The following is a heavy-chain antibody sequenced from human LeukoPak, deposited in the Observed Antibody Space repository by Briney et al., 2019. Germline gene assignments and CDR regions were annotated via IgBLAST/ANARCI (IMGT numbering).Heavy chain of an antibody. V-gene: IGHV5-51*01. J-gene: IGHJ4*02. CDR1: GYSFTSHW. Sequence: GESLKISCKGSGYSFTSHWIGWVRQMPGKGLEWMGIIYPDDSETRYSPPFQGQVTVSADKSINTAYLQWSSLRASDTAMYYCARLEGSGTYYDYWGQGTLSPSPQ. CDR2: IYPDDSET. D-gene: IGHD3-10*01. CDR3: ARLEGSGTYYDY.